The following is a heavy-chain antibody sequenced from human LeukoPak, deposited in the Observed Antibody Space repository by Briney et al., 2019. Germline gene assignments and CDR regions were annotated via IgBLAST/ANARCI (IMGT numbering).Heavy chain of an antibody. CDR3: ARGLGTYDSSELTWPMISF. CDR1: GYTFTNYE. CDR2: MNPDSGDT. V-gene: IGHV1-8*01. Sequence: ASVKVSCEASGYTFTNYEINWVRQATGQGLEWMGWMNPDSGDTAYAQKFQGRITLTRITSINTAYMELSSLRSEDTAVYYCARGLGTYDSSELTWPMISFWGQGTLVTVSS. J-gene: IGHJ4*02. D-gene: IGHD3-22*01.